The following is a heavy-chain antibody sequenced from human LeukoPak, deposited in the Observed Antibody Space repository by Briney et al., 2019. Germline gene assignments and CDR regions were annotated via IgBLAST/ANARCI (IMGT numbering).Heavy chain of an antibody. J-gene: IGHJ6*03. D-gene: IGHD2-2*01. CDR3: ARIDIVVVPAAIYYYMDV. V-gene: IGHV4-59*01. CDR2: IYYSGST. CDR1: GGSISSYY. Sequence: SSETLSLTFTVSGGSISSYYWSWIRQPPGKGLEWIGCIYYSGSTNYNPSLKSRVTISVDTSKNQFSLELSFVTAADTAVYYCARIDIVVVPAAIYYYMDVWGKGTTVTVSS.